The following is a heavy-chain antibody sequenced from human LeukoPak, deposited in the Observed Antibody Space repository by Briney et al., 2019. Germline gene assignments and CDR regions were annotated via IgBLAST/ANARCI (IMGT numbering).Heavy chain of an antibody. CDR3: ARGGRDGYNRTFDY. D-gene: IGHD5-24*01. V-gene: IGHV1-18*01. CDR2: ISANKGDT. CDR1: GYTFISYG. Sequence: ASVKVSCKTSGYTFISYGISWLRQAPGQGIEWMGWISANKGDTEYAQKFQGRLTVTRDTSTSTAYMELSSLRSEDTAVYYCARGGRDGYNRTFDYWGQGTLVTVSS. J-gene: IGHJ4*02.